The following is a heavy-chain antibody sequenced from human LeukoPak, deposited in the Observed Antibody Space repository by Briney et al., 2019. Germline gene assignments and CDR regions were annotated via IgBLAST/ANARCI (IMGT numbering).Heavy chain of an antibody. CDR1: GGSINNYY. CDR2: IYYRGST. CDR3: ARGGDYGDLRYFDY. Sequence: PSETLSLTCTVSGGSINNYYWSWIRQPPGTGLEWIGYIYYRGSTNYNPSLKSRVTFSVATSKNQFSLKLNSVTAADTAVYYCARGGDYGDLRYFDYWGQGTLVTVSS. D-gene: IGHD4-17*01. J-gene: IGHJ4*02. V-gene: IGHV4-59*01.